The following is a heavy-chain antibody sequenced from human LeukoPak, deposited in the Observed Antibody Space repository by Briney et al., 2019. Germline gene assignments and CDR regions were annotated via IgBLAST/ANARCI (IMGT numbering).Heavy chain of an antibody. CDR2: ISAYNGNT. CDR1: GYTFTSYG. D-gene: IGHD2-15*01. CDR3: ARQTYCSGGSCYSGADY. Sequence: ASVKVSCKASGYTFTSYGISWVRQAPGQGLEWMGWISAYNGNTNYAQKLQGRVTMTTDTSTSTAYMELRSLRSDDTAVYYCARQTYCSGGSCYSGADYWGQGTLVTVSS. J-gene: IGHJ4*02. V-gene: IGHV1-18*01.